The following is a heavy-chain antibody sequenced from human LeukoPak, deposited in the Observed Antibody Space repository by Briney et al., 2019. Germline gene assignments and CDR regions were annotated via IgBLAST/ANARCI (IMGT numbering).Heavy chain of an antibody. CDR2: INSDGSST. D-gene: IGHD4-17*01. CDR3: AKGGATVIDY. CDR1: GFSFSNYW. J-gene: IGHJ4*02. V-gene: IGHV3-74*01. Sequence: PWGSLRLSCAASGFSFSNYWMHWVRQAPGKGLEWVSRINSDGSSTDSAGYVKGRFTISRDNAKNTLYLQMNSLRAEDTAVYCCAKGGATVIDYWGQGTLVTVSS.